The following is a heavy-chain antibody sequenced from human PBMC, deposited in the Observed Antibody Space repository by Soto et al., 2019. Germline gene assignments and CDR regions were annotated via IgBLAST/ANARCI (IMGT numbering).Heavy chain of an antibody. CDR3: ARDAGSGDHDSGYHYAFGY. Sequence: GRSLRLSCAASGFTFSDYYMSWIRQAPGKGLGWVSYFSNSGTTMFYADSGKGRFTISRDNAKNSVYLHMHSLRAEDTAVYYCARDAGSGDHDSGYHYAFGYWEQGTLVTVSS. CDR1: GFTFSDYY. V-gene: IGHV3-11*01. D-gene: IGHD3-22*01. J-gene: IGHJ4*02. CDR2: FSNSGTTM.